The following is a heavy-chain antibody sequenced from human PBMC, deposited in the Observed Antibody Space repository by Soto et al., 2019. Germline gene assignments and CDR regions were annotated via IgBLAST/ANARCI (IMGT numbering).Heavy chain of an antibody. CDR3: ARDSGGGTGSSFDY. CDR1: GFTFSSYS. CDR2: ISSSSSYI. D-gene: IGHD2-15*01. V-gene: IGHV3-21*01. J-gene: IGHJ4*02. Sequence: EVQLVEFGGGLVKPGGSLRLSCAASGFTFSSYSMNWVRQAPGKGLEWVSSISSSSSYIYYADSVKGRFTISRDNAKNSLYLQMNSLRAEDTAVYYCARDSGGGTGSSFDYWGQGTLVTVSS.